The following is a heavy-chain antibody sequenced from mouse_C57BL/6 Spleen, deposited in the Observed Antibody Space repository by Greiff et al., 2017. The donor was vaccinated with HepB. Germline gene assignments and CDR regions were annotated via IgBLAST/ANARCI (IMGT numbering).Heavy chain of an antibody. D-gene: IGHD2-4*01. V-gene: IGHV1-31*01. CDR3: ARSGYDYDERTSWFAY. J-gene: IGHJ3*01. CDR1: GYSFTGYY. CDR2: IYPYNGVS. Sequence: VQLQQSGPELVKPGASVKISCKASGYSFTGYYMHWVKQSHGNILDWIGYIYPYNGVSSYNQKFKGKATLTVDKSSSTAYMELRSLTSEDSAVYYCARSGYDYDERTSWFAYWGQGTLVTVSA.